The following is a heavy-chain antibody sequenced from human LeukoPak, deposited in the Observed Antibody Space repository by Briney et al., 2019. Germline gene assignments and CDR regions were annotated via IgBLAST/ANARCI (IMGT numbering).Heavy chain of an antibody. CDR1: GYTFTGYY. Sequence: GASVKVSCKASGYTFTGYYMHWVRQAPGQGLEWMGWINTNTGNPTYAQGFTGRFVFSLDTSVSTAYLQISSLKAEDTAVYYCARRKARFEDTYYMDVWGKGTTVTVSS. D-gene: IGHD6-6*01. CDR3: ARRKARFEDTYYMDV. J-gene: IGHJ6*03. CDR2: INTNTGNP. V-gene: IGHV7-4-1*02.